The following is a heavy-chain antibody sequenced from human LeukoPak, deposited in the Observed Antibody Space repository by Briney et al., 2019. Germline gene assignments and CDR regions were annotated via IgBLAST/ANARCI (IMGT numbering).Heavy chain of an antibody. D-gene: IGHD3-10*01. J-gene: IGHJ4*02. Sequence: SETLSLTCTVSGGSVSSGSYYWSWIRQPPGKGLEWIGYTYYSGSTYYNPSLKSRVTISVDTSKNQFSLKLSSVTAADTAVYYCARDLYGSGSSYFDYWGQGTLVTVSS. V-gene: IGHV4-30-4*08. CDR3: ARDLYGSGSSYFDY. CDR1: GGSVSSGSYY. CDR2: TYYSGST.